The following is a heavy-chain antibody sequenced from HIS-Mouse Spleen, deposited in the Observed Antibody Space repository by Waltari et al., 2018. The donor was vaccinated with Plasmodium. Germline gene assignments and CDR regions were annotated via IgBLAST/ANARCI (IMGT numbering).Heavy chain of an antibody. CDR1: GYSISSGYY. CDR3: ARGVGYSSSWYWFDP. Sequence: QVQLQESGPGLVKPSETLSLTCTVSGYSISSGYYWGWIRQPPGKGLEWIGSIYHSGSTYYNLSLKSRVTISVDTSKNQFSLKLSSVTAADTAVYYCARGVGYSSSWYWFDPWGQGTLVTVSS. CDR2: IYHSGST. V-gene: IGHV4-38-2*02. D-gene: IGHD6-13*01. J-gene: IGHJ5*02.